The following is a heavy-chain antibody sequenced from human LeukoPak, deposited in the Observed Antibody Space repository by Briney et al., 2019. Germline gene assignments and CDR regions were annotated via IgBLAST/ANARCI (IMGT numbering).Heavy chain of an antibody. D-gene: IGHD5-18*01. V-gene: IGHV4-4*02. CDR1: GGSISSSNW. CDR2: IYHSGST. Sequence: SETLSLTCAVSGGSISSSNWWSWVRQPPGKGLEWIGEIYHSGSTNYNPSLKSRVTISVDKSKNQFSLKLSSVTAADTAVYYCASGQDTAMGGPFDYWGQGTLVTVSS. CDR3: ASGQDTAMGGPFDY. J-gene: IGHJ4*02.